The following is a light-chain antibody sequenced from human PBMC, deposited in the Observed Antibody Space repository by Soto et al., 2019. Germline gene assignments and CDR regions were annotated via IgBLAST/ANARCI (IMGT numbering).Light chain of an antibody. V-gene: IGKV1-39*01. J-gene: IGKJ1*01. CDR1: QTIHRY. CDR3: QQSYSSPWT. CDR2: AAS. Sequence: DIQMAQSPSSLYASVGDRVTIACRASQTIHRYLNWYQKKPGKAPSVLIYAASSLQSGVPSRFSGSGSGTEFTLTISSLQPEDFATYYCQQSYSSPWTFGQGTTVDVK.